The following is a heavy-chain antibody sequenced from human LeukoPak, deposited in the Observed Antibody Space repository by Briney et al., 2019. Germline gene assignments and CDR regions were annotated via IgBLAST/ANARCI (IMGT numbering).Heavy chain of an antibody. D-gene: IGHD6-19*01. CDR1: GGSFSGYY. J-gene: IGHJ3*02. Sequence: SETLSLTCAVYGGSFSGYYWSWIRQPPGKGLEWIGEINHSGSTNYNPSLKSRVTISVDTSKNQFSLKLSSVTAADTAVYYCARQYSSPLDHDAFDIWGQGTMVTVSS. V-gene: IGHV4-34*01. CDR3: ARQYSSPLDHDAFDI. CDR2: INHSGST.